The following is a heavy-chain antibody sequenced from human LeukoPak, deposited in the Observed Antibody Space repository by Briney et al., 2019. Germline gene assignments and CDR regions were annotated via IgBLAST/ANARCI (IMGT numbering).Heavy chain of an antibody. CDR3: ARGGSFFVY. D-gene: IGHD1-26*01. J-gene: IGHJ4*02. Sequence: PGGSLRLSCAASGFTFSSYGMHWVRQAPGKGLEWVSYISSSGTTIYYADSVRGRFTISRDNAKNSLYLQMNSLRAEDTAVYYCARGGSFFVYWGQGTLVTVSS. V-gene: IGHV3-48*04. CDR2: ISSSGTTI. CDR1: GFTFSSYG.